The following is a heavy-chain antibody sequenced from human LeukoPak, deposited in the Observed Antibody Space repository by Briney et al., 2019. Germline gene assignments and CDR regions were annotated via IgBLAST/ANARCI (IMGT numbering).Heavy chain of an antibody. D-gene: IGHD6-13*01. V-gene: IGHV3-21*01. Sequence: GRSLRLSCAASGFTFSSYSMNWVRQAPGKGLEWVSSISSSSSYIYYADSVKGRFTISRDNAKNSLYLQMNSLRAEDTAVYYCARASAAAGNAFDIWGQGTMVTVSS. J-gene: IGHJ3*02. CDR2: ISSSSSYI. CDR3: ARASAAAGNAFDI. CDR1: GFTFSSYS.